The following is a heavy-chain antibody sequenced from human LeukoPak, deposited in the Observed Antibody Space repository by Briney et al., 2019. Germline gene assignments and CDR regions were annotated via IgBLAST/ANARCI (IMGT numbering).Heavy chain of an antibody. Sequence: GRSLRLSCAASGFTFSSYAMHWVRQAPGKGLEWVAVISYDGSNKYYADSVKGRFTISRDNSKNTLYLQMNSLRAEDTAVYYCARGLLRYFDWLHNTLFDYWGQGTLVTVSS. D-gene: IGHD3-9*01. CDR1: GFTFSSYA. CDR3: ARGLLRYFDWLHNTLFDY. J-gene: IGHJ4*02. CDR2: ISYDGSNK. V-gene: IGHV3-30-3*01.